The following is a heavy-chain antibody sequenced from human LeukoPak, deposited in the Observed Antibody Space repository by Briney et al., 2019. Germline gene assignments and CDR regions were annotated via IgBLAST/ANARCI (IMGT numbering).Heavy chain of an antibody. J-gene: IGHJ4*02. V-gene: IGHV3-53*01. D-gene: IGHD1-26*01. CDR1: GFTVSSNY. Sequence: GGSLRLSCAASGFTVSSNYMSWVRQAPGKGLEWVSVIYSGGSTYYADSVKGRFTISRDNSKNTLYLQMNSLRAEDTAVYYCARKTILGAPGYWGQGTLVTVSS. CDR2: IYSGGST. CDR3: ARKTILGAPGY.